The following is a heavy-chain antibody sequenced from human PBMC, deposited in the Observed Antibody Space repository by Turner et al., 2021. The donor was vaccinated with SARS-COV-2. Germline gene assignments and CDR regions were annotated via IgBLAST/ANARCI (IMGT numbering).Heavy chain of an antibody. CDR2: IYYSGSA. J-gene: IGHJ6*02. CDR1: GGSISSSSYY. CDR3: ARLMDTAMDYYGTDV. V-gene: IGHV4-39*01. Sequence: QLQLQESGPGLEKPSATLSLTCTVSGGSISSSSYYWGWIRQPPGKGLEWIGNIYYSGSAYYNPSLKSRVTISVDPSKNQFSLKLTSVTAADTAVYYCARLMDTAMDYYGTDVWGQGTTVTVSS. D-gene: IGHD5-18*01.